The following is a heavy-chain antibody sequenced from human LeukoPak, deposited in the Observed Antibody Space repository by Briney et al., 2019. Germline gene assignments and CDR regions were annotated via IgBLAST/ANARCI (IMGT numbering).Heavy chain of an antibody. D-gene: IGHD3-3*01. Sequence: GGSLRLSCAASGFTVSSNYMSWVRQAPGKGLEWVSAISSNGGSTYYADSVKGRFTISRDNSKNTLFLQMGSLRVEDMAVYYCARGLRAYYYYGMDVWGQGTTVTVSS. CDR2: ISSNGGST. CDR3: ARGLRAYYYYGMDV. J-gene: IGHJ6*02. CDR1: GFTVSSNY. V-gene: IGHV3-64*02.